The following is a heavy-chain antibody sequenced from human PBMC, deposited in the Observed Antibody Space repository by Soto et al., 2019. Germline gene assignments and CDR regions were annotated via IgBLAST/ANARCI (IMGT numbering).Heavy chain of an antibody. CDR1: GYTFTSYA. V-gene: IGHV1-3*01. Sequence: ASVKVSCKASGYTFTSYAIDWVRQAPGQRLEWMGWINAGNGNTKYSQEFQGRVTITRDTSASTAYMELSSLRSEDTAVYYCATLRGLGEVSPYFDSWGQGRMVTVSS. CDR3: ATLRGLGEVSPYFDS. CDR2: INAGNGNT. J-gene: IGHJ4*02. D-gene: IGHD3-10*01.